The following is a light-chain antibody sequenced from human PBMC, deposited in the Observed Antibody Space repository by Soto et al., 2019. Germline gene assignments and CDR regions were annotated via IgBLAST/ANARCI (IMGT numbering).Light chain of an antibody. CDR1: QSVRGNY. J-gene: IGKJ2*01. CDR3: QQYDSSPLYT. Sequence: DIVLTQSPGTLSLSPGERATLSCRASQSVRGNYLAWYQQKPGQAPRLLIYGASSRATGIPDWFSGSGSGTDFTLTISRLEPEDFAVYYCQQYDSSPLYTFGQGTKLEIK. V-gene: IGKV3-20*01. CDR2: GAS.